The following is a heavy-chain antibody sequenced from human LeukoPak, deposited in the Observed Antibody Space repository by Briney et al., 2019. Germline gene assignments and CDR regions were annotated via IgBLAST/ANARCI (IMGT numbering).Heavy chain of an antibody. CDR2: ISGSGGST. CDR3: AKVRLPIGALDY. V-gene: IGHV3-23*01. J-gene: IGHJ4*02. Sequence: GGSLRLSCAASGFTVSSNYMSWVRQAPGKGLEWVSAISGSGGSTYYADSVKGRFTISRDNSKNTLYLQMNSLRAEDTAVYYCAKVRLPIGALDYWGQGTLVTVSS. D-gene: IGHD3-16*01. CDR1: GFTVSSNY.